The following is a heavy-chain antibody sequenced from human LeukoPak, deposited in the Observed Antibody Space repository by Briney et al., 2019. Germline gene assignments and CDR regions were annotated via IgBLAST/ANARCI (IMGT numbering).Heavy chain of an antibody. CDR2: INPSGGST. CDR3: ARAGYYYGSGSSGWFDP. CDR1: GHTFTSYY. D-gene: IGHD3-10*01. J-gene: IGHJ5*02. Sequence: ASVKVSCKASGHTFTSYYMHWVRQAPGQGLEWMGIINPSGGSTSYAQKFQGRVTMTRDTSTSTVYMELSSLRSEDTAVYYCARAGYYYGSGSSGWFDPWGQGTLVTVSS. V-gene: IGHV1-46*01.